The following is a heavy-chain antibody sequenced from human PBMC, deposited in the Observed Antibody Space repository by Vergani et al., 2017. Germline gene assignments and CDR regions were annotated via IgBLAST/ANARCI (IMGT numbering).Heavy chain of an antibody. Sequence: QVQLQESGPGLVKPSQTLSLTCTVSGGSISSGGYYWSWIRQHPGKGLEWIGYIYYSGSTYYNPSLKSLATTSVDTSKNQFSLKLSSVTAADTAVYYCARAGGGGDPWFDPWGQGTLVTVSS. J-gene: IGHJ5*02. CDR1: GGSISSGGYY. V-gene: IGHV4-31*01. CDR3: ARAGGGGDPWFDP. D-gene: IGHD2-21*01. CDR2: IYYSGST.